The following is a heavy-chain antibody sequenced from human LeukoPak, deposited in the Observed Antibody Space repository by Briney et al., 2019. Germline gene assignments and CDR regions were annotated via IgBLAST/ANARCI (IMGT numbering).Heavy chain of an antibody. Sequence: SETLSLTCDVYGGSFSGYYWSWIRQPPGKGLEWIGEINHSGSTNYNPSLKSRVTISVDTSKNQFSLKLSSVTAADTAVYYCARVGGKRLNYWGQGTLVTVSS. V-gene: IGHV4-34*01. CDR2: INHSGST. CDR1: GGSFSGYY. J-gene: IGHJ4*02. D-gene: IGHD2-15*01. CDR3: ARVGGKRLNY.